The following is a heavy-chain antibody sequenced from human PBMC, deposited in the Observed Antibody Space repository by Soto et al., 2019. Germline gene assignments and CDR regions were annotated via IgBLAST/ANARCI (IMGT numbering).Heavy chain of an antibody. Sequence: QVQLVESGGGVVQPGMSLRLSCAASGFTFSNYAMHWVRQAPGKGLEWVTVISSDGNNKYYADSVKGRFTISRDNSKHTLYLQVISLRAEDTAVYYCARERRGGNSGYYLDYWGQGTLVTVSS. CDR2: ISSDGNNK. D-gene: IGHD2-21*02. J-gene: IGHJ4*02. V-gene: IGHV3-30-3*01. CDR1: GFTFSNYA. CDR3: ARERRGGNSGYYLDY.